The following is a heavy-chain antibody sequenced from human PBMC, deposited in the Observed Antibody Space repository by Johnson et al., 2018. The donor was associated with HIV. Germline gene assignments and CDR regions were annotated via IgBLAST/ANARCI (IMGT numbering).Heavy chain of an antibody. D-gene: IGHD6-19*01. CDR2: ISYDGSNK. Sequence: QEQLVESGGGVVQPGRSLRVSSTASGFTFSSYAMHWVRQAPGKGLEWVAVISYDGSNKDYADSVKGRFTISRDNSKNTLYLQMHSLRAEDTAVYYCARQRRAGPFDAFDIWGQGIMVTVSS. CDR3: ARQRRAGPFDAFDI. V-gene: IGHV3-30*04. CDR1: GFTFSSYA. J-gene: IGHJ3*02.